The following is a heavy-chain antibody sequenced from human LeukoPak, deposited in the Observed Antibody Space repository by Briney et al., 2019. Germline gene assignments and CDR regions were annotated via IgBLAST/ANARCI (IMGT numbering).Heavy chain of an antibody. V-gene: IGHV3-21*01. Sequence: PGGFLRLSCAASGFTFSSCSMNWVRQAPGKGLEWVSSISSSSSYIYYADSVKGRFTISRDNAKNSLYLQMNSLRAEDTAVYYCARVQYSSSWPFDYWGQGTLVTVSS. CDR1: GFTFSSCS. CDR3: ARVQYSSSWPFDY. D-gene: IGHD6-13*01. CDR2: ISSSSSYI. J-gene: IGHJ4*02.